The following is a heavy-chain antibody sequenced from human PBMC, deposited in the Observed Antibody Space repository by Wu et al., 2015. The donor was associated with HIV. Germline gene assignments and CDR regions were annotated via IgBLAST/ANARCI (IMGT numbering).Heavy chain of an antibody. V-gene: IGHV1-18*01. CDR2: ISAYNGNT. CDR1: GYTFTSYG. CDR3: ARVGLPITMVRGVILGPARDYYYYGMDV. Sequence: QVQLVQSGAEVKKPGSSVKVSCKASGYTFTSYGISWVRQAPGQGLEWMGWISAYNGNTNYAQKLQGRVTMTTDTSTSTAYMELRSLRSDDTAVYYCARVGLPITMVRGVILGPARDYYYYGMDVWGQGTTVTVSS. J-gene: IGHJ6*02. D-gene: IGHD3-10*01.